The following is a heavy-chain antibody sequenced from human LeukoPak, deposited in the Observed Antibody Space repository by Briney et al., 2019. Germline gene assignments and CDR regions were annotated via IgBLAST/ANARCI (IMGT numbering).Heavy chain of an antibody. CDR3: ARVAAAGPVDY. Sequence: PSETLSLTCTASGGSISSSSYYWGWIRQPPGKGLEWIGSIYYSGSTYYNPSLKSRVTISVDTSKNQFSLKLSSVTAADTAVYYCARVAAAGPVDYWGQGTLVTVSS. CDR1: GGSISSSSYY. J-gene: IGHJ4*02. D-gene: IGHD6-13*01. V-gene: IGHV4-39*01. CDR2: IYYSGST.